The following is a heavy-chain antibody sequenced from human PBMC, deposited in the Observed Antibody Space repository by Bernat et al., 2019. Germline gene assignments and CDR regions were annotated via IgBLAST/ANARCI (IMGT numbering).Heavy chain of an antibody. CDR1: GFTFSSYH. V-gene: IGHV3-48*02. Sequence: EVQLVESGGGSVQPGGSLRLSCVASGFTFSSYHMNWVRQAPGKGLEGVSYISPTSTIYYAESVKGRITISRDNAKNSLYLQMNSLRDEDTAVYYCAREGEGIAVAGVWRQFDYWGQGTLVTVSS. J-gene: IGHJ4*02. CDR3: AREGEGIAVAGVWRQFDY. CDR2: ISPTSTI. D-gene: IGHD6-19*01.